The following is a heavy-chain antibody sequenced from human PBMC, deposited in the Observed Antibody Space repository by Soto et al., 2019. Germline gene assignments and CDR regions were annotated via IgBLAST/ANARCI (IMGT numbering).Heavy chain of an antibody. CDR1: GFTFSSYA. Sequence: GGSLRLSCAASGFTFSSYAMSWVRQAPGKGLEWVSAISGSGGSTYYADSVKGRFTISRDNSKNTLYLQMNSLRAEDTAVYYCAKDYSVFIPLGENHDAFDIWGQGTMVTVSS. J-gene: IGHJ3*02. CDR2: ISGSGGST. V-gene: IGHV3-23*01. D-gene: IGHD3-16*01. CDR3: AKDYSVFIPLGENHDAFDI.